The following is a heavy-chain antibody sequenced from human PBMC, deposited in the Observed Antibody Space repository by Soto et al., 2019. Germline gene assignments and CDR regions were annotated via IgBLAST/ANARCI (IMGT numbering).Heavy chain of an antibody. Sequence: ASVKVSCKASGYTFTSYYMHWVRQAPGRGLEWMGIINPSGGSTSYAQKFQGRVTMTRDTSTSTVYMELSSLRSEDTAVYYCTRDLAQAVVAANNWFDPWGQGTLVTVSS. J-gene: IGHJ5*02. CDR2: INPSGGST. V-gene: IGHV1-46*03. D-gene: IGHD2-15*01. CDR1: GYTFTSYY. CDR3: TRDLAQAVVAANNWFDP.